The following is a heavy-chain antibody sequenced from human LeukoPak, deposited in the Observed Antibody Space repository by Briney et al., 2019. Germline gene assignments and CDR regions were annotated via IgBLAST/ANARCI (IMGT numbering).Heavy chain of an antibody. D-gene: IGHD4-17*01. CDR3: ATDLTATVRRVDY. CDR1: GYTFTDYY. CDR2: FDPEDGET. Sequence: ASVKVSCKASGYTFTDYYMHWVRQAPGQGLEWMGGFDPEDGETIYAQKFQGRVTMTEDTSTDTAYMELSSLRSEDTAVYYCATDLTATVRRVDYWGQGTLVTVSS. V-gene: IGHV1-24*01. J-gene: IGHJ4*02.